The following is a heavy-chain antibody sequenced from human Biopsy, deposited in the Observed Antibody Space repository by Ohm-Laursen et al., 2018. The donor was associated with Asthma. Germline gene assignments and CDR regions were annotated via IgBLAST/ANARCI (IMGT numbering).Heavy chain of an antibody. Sequence: SLRLSCAASGFTFSSYAMHWVRQAPGKGLEWVAVISYDGSNKYYADSVKGRFTISRDNAKNSLYLQMNSLRAEDTALYYCAKGEWELLEANFDYWGQGTLVTVPS. V-gene: IGHV3-30-3*01. J-gene: IGHJ4*02. CDR1: GFTFSSYA. CDR3: AKGEWELLEANFDY. D-gene: IGHD1-26*01. CDR2: ISYDGSNK.